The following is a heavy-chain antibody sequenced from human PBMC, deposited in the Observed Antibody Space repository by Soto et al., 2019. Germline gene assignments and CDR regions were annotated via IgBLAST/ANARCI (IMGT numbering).Heavy chain of an antibody. Sequence: QVQLVQSGAEVKKPGASVKVSCKASGYTFSSYFISWVRQAPGQGLEWMGWISAYNGNTNYAQNLQGRVTMTTDTXXXXXXXXXXXXXXXDTAXXXXXXDLPPVDYWGQGTLVTVSS. CDR2: ISAYNGNT. V-gene: IGHV1-18*01. J-gene: IGHJ4*02. CDR1: GYTFSSYF. CDR3: XXDLPPVDY.